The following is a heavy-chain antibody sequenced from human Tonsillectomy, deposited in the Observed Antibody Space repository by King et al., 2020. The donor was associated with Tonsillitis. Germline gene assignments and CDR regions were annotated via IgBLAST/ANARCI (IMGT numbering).Heavy chain of an antibody. Sequence: QLVESGGGLVQPGGSLRLSCAASRFPFSNYWMSWVRQSPGKGLEWVANIKLDGSEKYYVDSVRGRFTISRDNAKNSLYLQMTSLRAEDTAVYYCARASHYYYYYGMDVWGQGTTVTVSS. CDR3: ARASHYYYYYGMDV. D-gene: IGHD2-2*01. V-gene: IGHV3-7*01. CDR2: IKLDGSEK. CDR1: RFPFSNYW. J-gene: IGHJ6*02.